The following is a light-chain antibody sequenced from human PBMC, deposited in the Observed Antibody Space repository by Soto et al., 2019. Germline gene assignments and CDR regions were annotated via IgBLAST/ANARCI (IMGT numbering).Light chain of an antibody. CDR2: SSN. CDR1: SSNIGSNP. CDR3: AAWDDSLNGRV. J-gene: IGLJ3*02. V-gene: IGLV1-44*01. Sequence: QSVLTQPPSASGTPGQRVTISCSGSSSNIGSNPVNWYQQLPGTAPKLLIYSSNQRPSGVPDRFSGSKSGTSASLAISGLQSEDEADYYCAAWDDSLNGRVFGGGTKLTVL.